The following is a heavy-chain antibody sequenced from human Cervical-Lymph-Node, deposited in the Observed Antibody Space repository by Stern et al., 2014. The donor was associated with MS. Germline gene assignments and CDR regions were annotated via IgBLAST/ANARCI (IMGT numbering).Heavy chain of an antibody. CDR1: GGSISSYY. CDR3: AGSGTYYPDY. V-gene: IGHV4-4*08. Sequence: MQLVESGPGLVKPSETLSLTCSVSGGSISSYYWNWIRQPPGKGLEWIANAHSRGTPNYNPPLKSGVPIFLDTSKNKTPLKLTSVTAADTAVYYCAGSGTYYPDYWGQGILVTVSS. D-gene: IGHD3-3*01. CDR2: AHSRGTP. J-gene: IGHJ4*02.